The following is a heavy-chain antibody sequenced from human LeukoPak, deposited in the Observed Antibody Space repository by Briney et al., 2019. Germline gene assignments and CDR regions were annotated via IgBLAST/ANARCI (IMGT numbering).Heavy chain of an antibody. CDR3: ARVSTLYGDYVVFDY. J-gene: IGHJ4*02. Sequence: PSETLSLTCAVSGGSISSGGYSWSWIRQPPGKGLEWIGYIYHSGSTYYNPSLKSRVTISVDRSKNQLSLKLSSVTAADTAVYYCARVSTLYGDYVVFDYWGQGTLVTVSS. V-gene: IGHV4-30-2*01. CDR2: IYHSGST. CDR1: GGSISSGGYS. D-gene: IGHD4-17*01.